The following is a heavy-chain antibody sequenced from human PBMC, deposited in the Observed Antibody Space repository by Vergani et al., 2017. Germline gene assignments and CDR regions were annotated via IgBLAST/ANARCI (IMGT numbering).Heavy chain of an antibody. V-gene: IGHV3-48*01. CDR3: ARPSYGSEYDSYYGLDV. CDR2: ISLSGATK. J-gene: IGHJ6*02. Sequence: EVSLMESGGDLVQPGGSLTVSCVGSGFMSNNYAMHWVRQAPGKGLEWVAYISLSGATKYYADSVAGRFTVSRDSVKNSVSLHMNSLRADDTAVYYCARPSYGSEYDSYYGLDVWGQGTTVIVSS. CDR1: GFMSNNYA. D-gene: IGHD3-10*01.